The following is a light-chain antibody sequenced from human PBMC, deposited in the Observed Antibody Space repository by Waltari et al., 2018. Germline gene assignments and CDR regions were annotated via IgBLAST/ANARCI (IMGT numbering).Light chain of an antibody. V-gene: IGKV3-15*01. J-gene: IGKJ4*01. Sequence: EIVMTQSPATLSVSPGEGATLSCRASQSVSRNLAWYQQKPGQAPRLLIFGASAPATGIPARFSGSGSGTEFTLTISSLQSEDVAVYFCQHYTEQPLTFGGGTKVEI. CDR3: QHYTEQPLT. CDR2: GAS. CDR1: QSVSRN.